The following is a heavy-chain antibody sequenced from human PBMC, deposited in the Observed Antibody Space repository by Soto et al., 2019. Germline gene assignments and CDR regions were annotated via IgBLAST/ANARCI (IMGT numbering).Heavy chain of an antibody. J-gene: IGHJ4*02. CDR2: ISYDGSNK. Sequence: TGGSLRLSCAASGFTFSSYGMHWVRQAPGKGLGWVGVISYDGSNKYYADSVKGRFTISRDNSKNTLYLQMNSLRAEDTAVYYCAKDLGQTELYCDYWGQGTMVTV. CDR1: GFTFSSYG. V-gene: IGHV3-30*18. CDR3: AKDLGQTELYCDY. D-gene: IGHD1-7*01.